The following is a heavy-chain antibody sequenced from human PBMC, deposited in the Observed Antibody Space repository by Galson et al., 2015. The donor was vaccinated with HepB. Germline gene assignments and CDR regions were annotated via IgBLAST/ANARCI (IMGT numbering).Heavy chain of an antibody. J-gene: IGHJ4*02. CDR1: GFTFSSYA. Sequence: SLRLSCAASGFTFSSYAMGWVRQAPGKGLEWVSAISGSGGSTYYSDYVKGRFTISRDTSKNTLYLQMNSLRAEDTAVYYCSKDGLAGDYWGQGTLVTVSS. CDR2: ISGSGGST. CDR3: SKDGLAGDY. D-gene: IGHD2-15*01. V-gene: IGHV3-23*01.